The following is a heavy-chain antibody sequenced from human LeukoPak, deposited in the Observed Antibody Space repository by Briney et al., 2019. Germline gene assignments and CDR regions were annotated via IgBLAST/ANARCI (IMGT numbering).Heavy chain of an antibody. CDR3: ASAHYDYVWGSYRHSNFDY. J-gene: IGHJ4*02. V-gene: IGHV3-48*04. Sequence: GGSLRLSCAASGFTFSSYSMNWVRQAPGKGLEWVSYISRSSSTICYADSVKGRFTISRDNAKNSLYLQMNSLRAEDTAVYYCASAHYDYVWGSYRHSNFDYWGQGTLVTVSS. D-gene: IGHD3-16*02. CDR1: GFTFSSYS. CDR2: ISRSSSTI.